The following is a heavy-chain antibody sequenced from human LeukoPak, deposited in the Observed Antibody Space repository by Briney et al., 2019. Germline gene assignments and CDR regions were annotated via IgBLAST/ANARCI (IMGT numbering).Heavy chain of an antibody. J-gene: IGHJ4*02. Sequence: PGRSLRLSCAASGFTVSSNYMSWVRQAPGKGLEWVSVIYSGGSTYYADSVKGRFSISRDNSENTLYLQMNSLRAEDTAVYYCARGRSSTNFFDFWGQGTLVAVSS. CDR1: GFTVSSNY. V-gene: IGHV3-66*01. CDR3: ARGRSSTNFFDF. D-gene: IGHD2-2*01. CDR2: IYSGGST.